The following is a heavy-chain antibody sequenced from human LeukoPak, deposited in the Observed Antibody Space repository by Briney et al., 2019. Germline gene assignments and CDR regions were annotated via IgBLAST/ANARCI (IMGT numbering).Heavy chain of an antibody. V-gene: IGHV1-69*05. D-gene: IGHD5-24*01. CDR1: GGTFSSYA. J-gene: IGHJ4*02. Sequence: ASVKVSCKASGGTFSSYAISWVRQAPGQGLEWMGGIIPIFGTANYAQKFQGRVTITTDESTSTAYMELSSLRSEDTAVYYCARYPRDGYNYGSHYFDYWGQGTLVTVSS. CDR3: ARYPRDGYNYGSHYFDY. CDR2: IIPIFGTA.